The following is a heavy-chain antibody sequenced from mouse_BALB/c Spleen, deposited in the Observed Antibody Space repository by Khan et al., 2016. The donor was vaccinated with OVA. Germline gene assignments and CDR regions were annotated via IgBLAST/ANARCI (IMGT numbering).Heavy chain of an antibody. V-gene: IGHV5-6*01. D-gene: IGHD2-4*01. CDR2: ISSGGSYT. CDR1: GFTFSSYG. J-gene: IGHJ1*01. Sequence: EVELVESGGDLVKPGGSLKLSCAASGFTFSSYGMSWVRQTPDKRLEWVATISSGGSYTYYPDSVKGRFTISRDNAKNTLYLQMSSLKSEDTAMYYCARHDYDYDYWYFDVRGAGTTVTVSS. CDR3: ARHDYDYDYWYFDV.